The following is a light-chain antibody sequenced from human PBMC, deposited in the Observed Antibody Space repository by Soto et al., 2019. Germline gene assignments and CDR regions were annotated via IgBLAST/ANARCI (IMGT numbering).Light chain of an antibody. J-gene: IGLJ1*01. V-gene: IGLV1-44*01. CDR3: AAWDDSLSGV. CDR1: SSNIGSNT. Sequence: QSVLTQPPSASGTPGQRVTISCSGSSSNIGSNTVNWYQQLPGTAPKLLIYSNNQRPSGVPDRFSGSKSGTSASLAISGLQSVDEADYYCAAWDDSLSGVFGIGTKVTVL. CDR2: SNN.